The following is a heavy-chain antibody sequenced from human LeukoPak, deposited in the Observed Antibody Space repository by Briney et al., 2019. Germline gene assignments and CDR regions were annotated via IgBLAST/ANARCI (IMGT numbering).Heavy chain of an antibody. J-gene: IGHJ3*01. CDR1: GGSIISTTYY. CDR2: IRHDGHT. CDR3: ARQVATKGEWAFDV. Sequence: SETLSLTCTVSGGSIISTTYYWGWIRQPPGKGLEWIASIRHDGHTYYNPSLRSQVTISVDMSRNQFSLKLNSLTAADTAAYYCARQVATKGEWAFDVWGQGTMVSVSS. D-gene: IGHD5-12*01. V-gene: IGHV4-39*07.